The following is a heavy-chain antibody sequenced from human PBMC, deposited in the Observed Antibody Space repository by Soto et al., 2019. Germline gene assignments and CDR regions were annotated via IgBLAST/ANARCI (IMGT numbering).Heavy chain of an antibody. D-gene: IGHD3-22*01. V-gene: IGHV3-30*18. J-gene: IGHJ4*02. CDR2: ISYDGSNK. Sequence: PGGSLRLSCAASGFTFSSYGMHWVRQAPGKGLEWVAVISYDGSNKYYADSVKGRFTISRDNSKNTLYLQMNSLRAEDTAVYYCANPNYYDSSGSPNWGQGTLVTVSS. CDR3: ANPNYYDSSGSPN. CDR1: GFTFSSYG.